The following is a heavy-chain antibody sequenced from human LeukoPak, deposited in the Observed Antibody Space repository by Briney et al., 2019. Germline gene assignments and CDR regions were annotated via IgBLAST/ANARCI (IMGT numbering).Heavy chain of an antibody. J-gene: IGHJ4*02. CDR2: ISAYNGNT. CDR3: AGGYCSGGSCYSGLGY. V-gene: IGHV1-18*04. D-gene: IGHD2-15*01. Sequence: ASVKVSCKASGYTFTGYYMHWVRQAPGQGLEWMGWISAYNGNTNYAQKLQGRVTMTTDTSTSTAYMELRSLRSDGTAVYYCAGGYCSGGSCYSGLGYWGQGTLVTVSS. CDR1: GYTFTGYY.